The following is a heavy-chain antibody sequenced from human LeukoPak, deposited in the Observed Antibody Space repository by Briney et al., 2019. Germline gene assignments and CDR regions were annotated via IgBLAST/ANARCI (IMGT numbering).Heavy chain of an antibody. D-gene: IGHD6-13*01. J-gene: IGHJ5*02. Sequence: ASVKVSCKASGYTFTSYDINWVRQATGQGLEWMGWMNPNSGNTGYAQKFQGGVTMTRNTSISTAYMELSSLRSEDTAVYYCARGGYSSSWTASLDPWGQGTLVTVSS. CDR3: ARGGYSSSWTASLDP. CDR1: GYTFTSYD. CDR2: MNPNSGNT. V-gene: IGHV1-8*01.